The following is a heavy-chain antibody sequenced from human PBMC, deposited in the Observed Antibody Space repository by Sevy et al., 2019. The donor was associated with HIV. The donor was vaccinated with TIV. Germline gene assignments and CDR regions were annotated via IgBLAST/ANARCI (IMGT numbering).Heavy chain of an antibody. CDR1: GFILSGYA. CDR3: AKTIDSGGGVVPAANYFYYGMDV. Sequence: GGSLRLSCAVSGFILSGYAMNWVRQAPGKGLEWVSAINGKGRSTHYADSVEGRFTISRDNSKNTLYLQMNSLRAEDTAVYYCAKTIDSGGGVVPAANYFYYGMDVWGQGATVTVSS. CDR2: INGKGRST. D-gene: IGHD2-2*01. V-gene: IGHV3-23*01. J-gene: IGHJ6*02.